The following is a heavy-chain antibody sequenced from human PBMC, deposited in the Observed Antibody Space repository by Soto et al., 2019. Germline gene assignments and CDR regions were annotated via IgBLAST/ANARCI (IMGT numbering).Heavy chain of an antibody. J-gene: IGHJ3*02. CDR3: ARDGVQLERRYAFDI. V-gene: IGHV1-69*08. CDR1: GGTFSSYT. Sequence: QVQLAQSGAEVKKPGSSVKVSCKASGGTFSSYTISWVRQAPGQGLEWMGRIIPILGIANYAQKFQGRVTITADKSTSTAYMELSSLRSEDTAVYYCARDGVQLERRYAFDIWGQGTMVTVSS. D-gene: IGHD1-1*01. CDR2: IIPILGIA.